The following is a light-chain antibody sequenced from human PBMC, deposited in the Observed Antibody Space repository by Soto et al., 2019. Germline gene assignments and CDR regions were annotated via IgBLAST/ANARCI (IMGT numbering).Light chain of an antibody. CDR3: AAWDDSLNGVV. V-gene: IGLV1-44*01. J-gene: IGLJ2*01. CDR1: SSNIGSNT. Sequence: QSVLTQPPSASGTPGQRVTISCSGSSSNIGSNTVNWYQQLPVTAPKLLTYSNNQRPSGVPDRFSGSKSGTSASLAISGLQSEDEADYYCAAWDDSLNGVVFGGGTKVTVL. CDR2: SNN.